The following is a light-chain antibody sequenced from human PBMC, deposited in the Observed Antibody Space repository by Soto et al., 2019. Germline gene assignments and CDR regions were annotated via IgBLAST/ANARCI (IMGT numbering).Light chain of an antibody. J-gene: IGKJ3*01. CDR3: QQYCVSPFT. Sequence: ELVLTQSPGTLSLSPGERATLSCRASQSVSSRHLAWYQQKPGQAPRLRIYDASNRPPGIPDRFSGSGSGTDFTLTISRLEPEDFAVYYCQQYCVSPFTFGPGTKVDIK. V-gene: IGKV3-20*01. CDR1: QSVSSRH. CDR2: DAS.